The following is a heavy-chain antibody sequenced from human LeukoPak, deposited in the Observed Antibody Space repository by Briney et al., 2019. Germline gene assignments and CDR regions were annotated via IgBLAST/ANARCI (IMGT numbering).Heavy chain of an antibody. D-gene: IGHD3-16*01. CDR3: ASFARFIVDY. CDR1: GGSFSGYY. CDR2: INHSGST. V-gene: IGHV4-34*01. Sequence: PSETLSLTCAVYGGSFSGYYWSWIRQPPGKGLEWIGEINHSGSTNYNPSLKSRVTISVDTSKNQFSLKLSSVTAADTAVHYCASFARFIVDYWGQGTLVTVSS. J-gene: IGHJ4*02.